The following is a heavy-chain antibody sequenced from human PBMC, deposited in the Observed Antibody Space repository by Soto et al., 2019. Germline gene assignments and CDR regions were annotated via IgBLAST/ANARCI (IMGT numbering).Heavy chain of an antibody. J-gene: IGHJ6*02. D-gene: IGHD6-25*01. Sequence: WVQQEKRQGLELMVCMNANIGNTGYAQKFQGRVTMTRNTSISTAYMELSSLRSEDTAVYYCAREGRDQKQRESSGLDVCGQATSV. CDR3: AREGRDQKQRESSGLDV. CDR2: MNANIGNT. V-gene: IGHV1-8*01.